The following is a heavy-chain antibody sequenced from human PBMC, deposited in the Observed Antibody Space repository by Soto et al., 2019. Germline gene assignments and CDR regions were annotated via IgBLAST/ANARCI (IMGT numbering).Heavy chain of an antibody. V-gene: IGHV3-13*01. D-gene: IGHD6-13*01. J-gene: IGHJ6*03. CDR1: GFTFSSYD. CDR2: IGTAGDT. CDR3: ARIGPFTAAAAKYYYYYYYMDV. Sequence: GGSLRLSCAASGFTFSSYDMHWVRQATGKGLEWVSAIGTAGDTYYPGSVKGRFTISRENAKNSLYLQMNSLRAGDTAVYYCARIGPFTAAAAKYYYYYYYMDVWGKGTTVTVSS.